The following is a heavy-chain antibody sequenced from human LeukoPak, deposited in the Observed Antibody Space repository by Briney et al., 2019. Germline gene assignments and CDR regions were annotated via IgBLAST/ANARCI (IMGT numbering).Heavy chain of an antibody. CDR3: AREVYSSSRPADAFDI. CDR2: ISSSSSYI. V-gene: IGHV3-21*01. J-gene: IGHJ3*02. CDR1: GFTFSSYS. D-gene: IGHD6-13*01. Sequence: GGSLRLSCAASGFTFSSYSMNWVRQAPGKGLEWVSSISSSSSYIYYVDSVKGRFTISRDNAKNSLYLQMNSLRAEDTAVYYCAREVYSSSRPADAFDIWGQGTVVTVSS.